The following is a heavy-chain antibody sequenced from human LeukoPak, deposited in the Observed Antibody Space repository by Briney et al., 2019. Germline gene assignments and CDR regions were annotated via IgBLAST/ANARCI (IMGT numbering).Heavy chain of an antibody. CDR2: INSDRSIT. J-gene: IGHJ4*02. D-gene: IGHD2-21*02. Sequence: GGSLRLSCAASGFTFRDYWMHWVRQVPGKGLLWVSHINSDRSITDYADSVKGRFTISRDNARNTLSLQMDSLRVEDTAVYYCARNPSGDHDYWGQGALVTVSS. CDR1: GFTFRDYW. CDR3: ARNPSGDHDY. V-gene: IGHV3-74*01.